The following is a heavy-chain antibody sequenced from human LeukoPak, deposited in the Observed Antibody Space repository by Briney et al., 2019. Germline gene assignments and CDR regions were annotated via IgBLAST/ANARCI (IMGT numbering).Heavy chain of an antibody. D-gene: IGHD3-22*01. V-gene: IGHV5-51*01. Sequence: GESLKISCKGSGYRFSSYWIGWVRQMPGKGLEWMGIIYPGDSDTRYSPSFQGQVTISADKSISTAYLRWSSLKASDTAMYYCARPSTRGYSDSSGYYSDAFDIWGQGTMVTVS. J-gene: IGHJ3*02. CDR3: ARPSTRGYSDSSGYYSDAFDI. CDR2: IYPGDSDT. CDR1: GYRFSSYW.